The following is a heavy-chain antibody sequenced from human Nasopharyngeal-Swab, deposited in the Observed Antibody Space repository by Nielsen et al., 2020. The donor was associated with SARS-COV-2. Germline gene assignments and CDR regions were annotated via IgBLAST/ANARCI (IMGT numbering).Heavy chain of an antibody. CDR3: ARSRDGYNMYAFDI. CDR2: IYTSGST. Sequence: SETLSLTCTVSGGSISSYYWSWIRQPPGKGLEWIGYIYTSGSTNYNPSLKSRVTISVDTSKNQFSLKLSSVTAADTAVYYCARSRDGYNMYAFDIWGQGTMVTVSS. J-gene: IGHJ3*02. V-gene: IGHV4-4*08. D-gene: IGHD5-24*01. CDR1: GGSISSYY.